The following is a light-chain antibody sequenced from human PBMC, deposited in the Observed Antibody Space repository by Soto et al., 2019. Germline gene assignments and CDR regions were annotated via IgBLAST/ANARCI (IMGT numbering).Light chain of an antibody. CDR1: QSVRSY. Sequence: EIVVTQSPATLSLSPGERATLSCRASQSVRSYLAWYQHKPGQAPRLLIYDASNRATGIPARFSGSGSGTDFTLTINSLEPEDFAVYYCQQRTNWPPVFSFGGGTKVDIK. J-gene: IGKJ4*01. CDR3: QQRTNWPPVFS. V-gene: IGKV3-11*01. CDR2: DAS.